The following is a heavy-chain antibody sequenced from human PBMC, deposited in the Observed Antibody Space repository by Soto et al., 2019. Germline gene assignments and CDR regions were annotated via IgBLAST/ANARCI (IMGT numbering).Heavy chain of an antibody. D-gene: IGHD2-8*01. V-gene: IGHV1-69*13. CDR1: GGTFSSYA. Sequence: GASVKVSCKASGGTFSSYAISWVRQAPGQGLEWMGGIIPIFGTANYAQKFQGRVTITADESTSTAYMELSSLRSEDTAVYYCARDGYCTNGVCSNWFDPWGQGTLVTVSS. J-gene: IGHJ5*02. CDR3: ARDGYCTNGVCSNWFDP. CDR2: IIPIFGTA.